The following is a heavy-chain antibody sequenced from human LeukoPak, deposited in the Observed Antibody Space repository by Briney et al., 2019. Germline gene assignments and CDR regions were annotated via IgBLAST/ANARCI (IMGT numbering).Heavy chain of an antibody. CDR1: GFTFTSSA. J-gene: IGHJ4*02. V-gene: IGHV1-58*01. CDR3: AALDYDILTGYYKDYYFDY. Sequence: ASVKVSCKASGFTFTSSAVQWVRQARGQRLDWIGWIVVGSGNTNYAQKFQERVTITRDMSTSTAYMELSSLRSEDTAVYYCAALDYDILTGYYKDYYFDYWGQGTLVTVSS. CDR2: IVVGSGNT. D-gene: IGHD3-9*01.